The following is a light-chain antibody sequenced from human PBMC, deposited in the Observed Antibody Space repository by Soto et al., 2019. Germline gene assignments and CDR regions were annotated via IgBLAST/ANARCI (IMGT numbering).Light chain of an antibody. CDR1: QSVSGSN. J-gene: IGKJ1*01. CDR3: QQYSSSHRT. CDR2: GAS. Sequence: EIVLTQSPGTLSLSPGERATLSCRASQSVSGSNLAWYQQKPGQAPRLLMYGASRRATGTPDRFSGSGSGTDFTLTISRLEPEDFALYYCQQYSSSHRTFGQGTKVDIK. V-gene: IGKV3-20*01.